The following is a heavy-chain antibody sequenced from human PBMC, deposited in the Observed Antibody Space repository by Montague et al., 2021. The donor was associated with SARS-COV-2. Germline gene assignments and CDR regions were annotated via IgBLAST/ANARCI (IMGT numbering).Heavy chain of an antibody. V-gene: IGHV4-4*02. D-gene: IGHD1-26*01. CDR1: GGSISTDNW. Sequence: SETLSLTCAVSGGSISTDNWRTWVRLPGGKGLGRVDENYHTGSTKYKPSLKSRVSMSVDKSWNQFLLRLTAVTAADTAIYYCARKGGGRPDLAYWGQGTLVTVSS. J-gene: IGHJ4*02. CDR2: NYHTGST. CDR3: ARKGGGRPDLAY.